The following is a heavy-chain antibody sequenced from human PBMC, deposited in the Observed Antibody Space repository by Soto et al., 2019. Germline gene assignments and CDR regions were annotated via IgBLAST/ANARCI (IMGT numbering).Heavy chain of an antibody. D-gene: IGHD6-13*01. CDR1: GGSISSYY. J-gene: IGHJ5*02. CDR2: IYYSGST. Sequence: PSETLSLTCTVSGGSISSYYWSWIRQPPGKGLEWIGYIYYSGSTNYNPSLKSRVTISVDTSKNQFSLKLSSVTAADTAVYYCARGSRRWYSSSRSGRNWFDPWGQGTLVTVSS. V-gene: IGHV4-59*01. CDR3: ARGSRRWYSSSRSGRNWFDP.